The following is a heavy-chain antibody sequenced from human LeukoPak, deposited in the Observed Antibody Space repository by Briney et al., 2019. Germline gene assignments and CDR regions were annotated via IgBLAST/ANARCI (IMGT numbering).Heavy chain of an antibody. CDR3: ARVLRYFDWLFPQLYYFDY. V-gene: IGHV5-51*03. Sequence: KPGESLKISCKGSGYSFTSYWIGWVRQMPGKGLEGMGIIYPGDSDTRYSPAFQGQVTISADKSISTAYLQWSSLKASDTAMYYCARVLRYFDWLFPQLYYFDYWGQGTLVTVSS. J-gene: IGHJ4*02. CDR1: GYSFTSYW. CDR2: IYPGDSDT. D-gene: IGHD3-9*01.